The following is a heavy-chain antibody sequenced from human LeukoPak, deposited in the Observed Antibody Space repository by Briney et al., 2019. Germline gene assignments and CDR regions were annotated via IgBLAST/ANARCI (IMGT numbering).Heavy chain of an antibody. CDR3: ASSYYYDSSGRAPGY. D-gene: IGHD3-22*01. CDR2: ISYDGSNK. J-gene: IGHJ4*02. Sequence: GGSLRLSCAASGFTFRSYAMHWVRQAPGKGLEWVAVISYDGSNKYYADSVKGRFTISRDNSKNTLYLQMNSLRAEDTAVYYCASSYYYDSSGRAPGYWGQGTLVTVSS. CDR1: GFTFRSYA. V-gene: IGHV3-30-3*01.